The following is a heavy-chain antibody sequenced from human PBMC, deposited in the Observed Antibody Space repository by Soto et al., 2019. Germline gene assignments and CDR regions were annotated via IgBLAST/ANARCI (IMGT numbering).Heavy chain of an antibody. CDR1: GFTFSSYG. J-gene: IGHJ4*02. D-gene: IGHD2-2*03. CDR2: ISYDGSNK. V-gene: IGHV3-30*18. CDR3: AKDLDAVDIVVVPAPVFLDY. Sequence: GGSLRLSCAASGFTFSSYGMHWVRQAPGKGLEWVAVISYDGSNKYYADSVKGRFTISRDNSKNTLYLQMNSLRAEDTAVYYCAKDLDAVDIVVVPAPVFLDYWGQGTLVTVSS.